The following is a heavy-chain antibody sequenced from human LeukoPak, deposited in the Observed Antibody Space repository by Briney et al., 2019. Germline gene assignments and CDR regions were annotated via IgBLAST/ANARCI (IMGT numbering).Heavy chain of an antibody. D-gene: IGHD3-9*01. CDR2: IYYSGST. J-gene: IGHJ4*02. CDR3: ARGGYYDILTGYLLDY. V-gene: IGHV4-59*01. CDR1: GGSISSYY. Sequence: SETLSLTCTVSGGSISSYYWSWIRQPPGKGLDWIGYIYYSGSTNYNPSLKSRVTISVDTSKNQFSLKLSSVTAADTAVYYCARGGYYDILTGYLLDYWGQGTLVTVSS.